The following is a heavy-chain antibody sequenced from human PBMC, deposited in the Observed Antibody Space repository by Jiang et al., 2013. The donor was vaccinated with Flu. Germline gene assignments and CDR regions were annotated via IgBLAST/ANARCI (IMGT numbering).Heavy chain of an antibody. Sequence: VQLVESGGGLVQPGGSLRLSCAASGFTVSSNYMSWVRQAPGKGLEWVSVIYSGGSTYYADSVKGRFTISRDNSKNTLYLQMNSLRAEDTAVYYCARAQYSGSYPYYYGMDVWGKGTTVTVSS. V-gene: IGHV3-66*01. J-gene: IGHJ6*04. CDR1: GFTVSSNY. CDR3: ARAQYSGSYPYYYGMDV. CDR2: IYSGGST. D-gene: IGHD1-26*01.